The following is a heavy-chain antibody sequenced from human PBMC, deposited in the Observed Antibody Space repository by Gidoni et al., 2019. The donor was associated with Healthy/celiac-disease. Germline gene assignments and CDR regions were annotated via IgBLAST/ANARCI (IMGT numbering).Heavy chain of an antibody. D-gene: IGHD3-22*01. J-gene: IGHJ4*02. CDR1: GFTFRRYA. CDR3: AKDRPPFYYDSSGFDY. V-gene: IGHV3-23*01. CDR2: ISGSGGST. Sequence: GQLLESGGGLVQPGGSLRLPCAASGFTFRRYAMSWVRQATGKGLEWVSAISGSGGSTYYADSVKGRFTISRDNSKNTLYLQMNSLRAEDTAVYYCAKDRPPFYYDSSGFDYWGQGTLVTVSS.